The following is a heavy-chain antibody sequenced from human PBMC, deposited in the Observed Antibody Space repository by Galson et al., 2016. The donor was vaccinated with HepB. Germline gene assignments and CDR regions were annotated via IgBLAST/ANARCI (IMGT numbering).Heavy chain of an antibody. Sequence: SLRLSCAASGFTFRDYYMSWIRQAPGKGLEWVSYISSMSSYINYADSVKGRFTISRDNAKNSLYLQMNSLRAEDTAVYYCAMTGIAAHYAFDFGGQGTLVTVSA. D-gene: IGHD6-13*01. CDR3: AMTGIAAHYAFDF. J-gene: IGHJ4*02. CDR1: GFTFRDYY. CDR2: ISSMSSYI. V-gene: IGHV3-11*06.